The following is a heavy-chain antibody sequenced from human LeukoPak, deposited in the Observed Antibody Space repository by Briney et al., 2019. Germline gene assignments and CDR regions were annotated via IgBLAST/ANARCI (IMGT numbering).Heavy chain of an antibody. D-gene: IGHD1-26*01. CDR2: IYPGDSDT. CDR3: ARQGATTSMVFDY. V-gene: IGHV5-51*01. Sequence: GESLKISCKASGYSFTGFWIGWVRQLPGKGLEWMGIIYPGDSDTRYSPSFQGQVTISADKSISTAYLQWSSLKASDTAMYYCARQGATTSMVFDYWGQGTLVTVSS. CDR1: GYSFTGFW. J-gene: IGHJ4*02.